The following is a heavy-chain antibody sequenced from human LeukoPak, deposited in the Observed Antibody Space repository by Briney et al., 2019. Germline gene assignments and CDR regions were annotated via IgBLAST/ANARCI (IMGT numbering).Heavy chain of an antibody. CDR2: IYYSGST. J-gene: IGHJ4*02. V-gene: IGHV4-39*07. CDR1: GGSISSSSYY. Sequence: SETLSLTCTVSGGSISSSSYYWIWIPQPPGQGREWIGSIYYSGSTYYNPSLKSRVTISVDTSKNQFSLKLSSVTAADTAVDYCARRLATVTTYYFDYWGQGTLVTVSS. CDR3: ARRLATVTTYYFDY. D-gene: IGHD4-17*01.